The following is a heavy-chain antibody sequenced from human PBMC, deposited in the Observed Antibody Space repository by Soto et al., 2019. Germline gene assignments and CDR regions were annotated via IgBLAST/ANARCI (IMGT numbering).Heavy chain of an antibody. CDR2: IYYSGST. Sequence: QVQLQESGPGLVKPSQTLSLTRTVSGGSISSGGHYWNWIRQHPGKGLEWIGYIYYSGSTYYNPSLKSRVTISVDTSKNQFSLNLSSVTAADTAVYYCARDQAYDYTSPGDYYYYGMDVWGQGTTVTVSS. J-gene: IGHJ6*02. CDR1: GGSISSGGHY. CDR3: ARDQAYDYTSPGDYYYYGMDV. V-gene: IGHV4-31*03. D-gene: IGHD4-4*01.